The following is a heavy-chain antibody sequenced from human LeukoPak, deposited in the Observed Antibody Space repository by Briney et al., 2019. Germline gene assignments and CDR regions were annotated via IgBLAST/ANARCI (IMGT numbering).Heavy chain of an antibody. CDR3: ARGSVGTYYYDSSGEAVTYNWFDL. J-gene: IGHJ5*02. D-gene: IGHD3-22*01. Sequence: GASVKVSCKASGYTFTSYGISWVRQAPGQGLEWMGWISAYNGNTNYAQKLQGRVTMTTDTSTSTAYMELRSLRSDDTAVYYCARGSVGTYYYDSSGEAVTYNWFDLWGQGTLVTVSS. CDR1: GYTFTSYG. V-gene: IGHV1-18*01. CDR2: ISAYNGNT.